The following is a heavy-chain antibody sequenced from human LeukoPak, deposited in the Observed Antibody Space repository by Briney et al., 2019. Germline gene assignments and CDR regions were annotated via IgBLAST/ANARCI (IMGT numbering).Heavy chain of an antibody. D-gene: IGHD3-10*01. J-gene: IGHJ5*02. Sequence: SETLSLTCAVSGASVGGNHWRWIRRSPEKALEWIGNIFHDGVTDYNPSFKSRVTMLPDTSKNQFSLRLTSVTAADTAVYYCARYITMVRGGSWFDPWGQGTLVTVSS. CDR1: GASVGGNH. V-gene: IGHV4-59*02. CDR3: ARYITMVRGGSWFDP. CDR2: IFHDGVT.